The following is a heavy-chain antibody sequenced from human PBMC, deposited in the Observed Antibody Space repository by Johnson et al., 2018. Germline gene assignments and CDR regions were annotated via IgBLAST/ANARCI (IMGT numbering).Heavy chain of an antibody. D-gene: IGHD1-26*01. V-gene: IGHV3-7*01. J-gene: IGHJ1*01. Sequence: VQLVQSGGGLVPPGGSLGLSCAASGFTFSNYWMFWVRQAPGKGLEWVATIKKDGSEKLDVDSVKGRFPMSRDNAKHSPYLQMNSLRDEATAVYYCVGGVGWILQHWGQGTLVSVSS. CDR1: GFTFSNYW. CDR2: IKKDGSEK. CDR3: VGGVGWILQH.